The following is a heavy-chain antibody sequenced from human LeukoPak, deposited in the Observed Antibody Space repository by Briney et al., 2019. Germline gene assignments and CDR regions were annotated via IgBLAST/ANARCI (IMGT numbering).Heavy chain of an antibody. V-gene: IGHV4-59*01. CDR2: FFYSGGT. CDR3: ARDVVAARGSFDY. J-gene: IGHJ4*02. Sequence: SETLSLTCTVSGGSIDPYYWSWIRQPPGKGLEWIGYFFYSGGTNYNPSLKSRVIISIDTSKNQISLSLSSVTAADTAVYYCARDVVAARGSFDYWGQGTLVTVSS. D-gene: IGHD2-2*01. CDR1: GGSIDPYY.